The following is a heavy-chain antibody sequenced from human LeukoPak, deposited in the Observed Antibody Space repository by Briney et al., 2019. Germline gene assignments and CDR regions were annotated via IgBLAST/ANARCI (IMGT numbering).Heavy chain of an antibody. D-gene: IGHD2-15*01. CDR1: GYTFTGYG. Sequence: ASVKVSCKASGYTFTGYGITWVRQAPGQGLEWMGWISGYNGNTNYAQKVQGRVTMTTDTSTNTAYMELSSLRSEDTAVYYCARVDGSPDYWGQGTLVTVSS. J-gene: IGHJ4*02. V-gene: IGHV1-18*01. CDR3: ARVDGSPDY. CDR2: ISGYNGNT.